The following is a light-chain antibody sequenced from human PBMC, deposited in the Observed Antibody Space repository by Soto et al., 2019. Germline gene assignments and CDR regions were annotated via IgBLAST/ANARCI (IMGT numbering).Light chain of an antibody. CDR1: QSVSSSY. CDR2: GAS. Sequence: EIVLTQSPGTLSLSPGERATLSCRASQSVSSSYLAWYQQKPCQAPRPLIYGASSRAIGLPDRFSGSGSGTDFTLTISRLEPEDFAVYYCQQYGSSPWTFGQGTKVEIK. J-gene: IGKJ1*01. V-gene: IGKV3-20*01. CDR3: QQYGSSPWT.